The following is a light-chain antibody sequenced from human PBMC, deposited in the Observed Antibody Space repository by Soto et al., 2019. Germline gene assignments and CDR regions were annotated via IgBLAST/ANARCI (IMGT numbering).Light chain of an antibody. Sequence: EIVMTQTPLSSPVTLGQPASISCRSSQSLLDSDGETYLSWLQQRPGQPPRLLIYKTSSRFSGVPDRFSGSGAGTDFTLKISRVEVEDVGVYYCMQATQCPHTLGQGTKL. J-gene: IGKJ2*01. CDR1: QSLLDSDGETY. CDR2: KTS. CDR3: MQATQCPHT. V-gene: IGKV2-24*01.